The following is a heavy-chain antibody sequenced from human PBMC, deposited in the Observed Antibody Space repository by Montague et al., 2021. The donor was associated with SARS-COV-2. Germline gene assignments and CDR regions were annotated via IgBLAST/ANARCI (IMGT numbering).Heavy chain of an antibody. V-gene: IGHV4-59*01. CDR1: GGSITGYY. Sequence: SETLFLTCTVSGGSITGYYWSWLRRSPGKGLEWIAYIYDGGAVNYNPSLGNRVTISTDTSKNQLSLKVNSVTAADTAVYYCVRDHPYGGPRGAYDIWGQGTVVTVSS. D-gene: IGHD4-23*01. J-gene: IGHJ3*02. CDR2: IYDGGAV. CDR3: VRDHPYGGPRGAYDI.